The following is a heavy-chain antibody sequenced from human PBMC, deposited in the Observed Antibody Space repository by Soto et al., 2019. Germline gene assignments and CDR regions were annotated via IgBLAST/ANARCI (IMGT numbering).Heavy chain of an antibody. J-gene: IGHJ4*02. CDR2: ISSSSSTI. V-gene: IGHV3-48*01. CDR3: ARYNIVLMVYASFDY. D-gene: IGHD2-8*01. Sequence: EVQLVESGGGMVQPGGSLRLSCAASGFTFTSYSMNWVRQAPGKRLEWVSYISSSSSTIYYADSVKGRFTISRDNAKNSLYLQMNSLRAEDTAVYYCARYNIVLMVYASFDYWGQGTLVIVSS. CDR1: GFTFTSYS.